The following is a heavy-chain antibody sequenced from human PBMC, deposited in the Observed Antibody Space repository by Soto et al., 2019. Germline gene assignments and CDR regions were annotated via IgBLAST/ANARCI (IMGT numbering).Heavy chain of an antibody. Sequence: SETLSLTCTVSGDSVGNENYYWAWIRQSPGKGLEWIGYIYYSGTTNYNSHLKSRVTLSVDTSRNQFSLSLTSVTATDTAVYFCARSQRGRTAFTFDYWGQGVLVTVSS. CDR3: ARSQRGRTAFTFDY. D-gene: IGHD1-26*01. CDR1: GDSVGNENYY. J-gene: IGHJ4*02. CDR2: IYYSGTT. V-gene: IGHV4-61*01.